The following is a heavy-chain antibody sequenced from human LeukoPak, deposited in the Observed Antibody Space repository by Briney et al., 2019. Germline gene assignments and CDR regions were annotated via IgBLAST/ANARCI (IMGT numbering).Heavy chain of an antibody. J-gene: IGHJ6*02. CDR3: ARGPDGDPLRGGMDV. Sequence: ASVKDSCKASGYTFTSYGISWVRQAPGQGLEWMGGIIPIFGTANYAQKFQGRVTITADESTSTAYMELSSLRSEDTAVYYCARGPDGDPLRGGMDVWGQGTTVTVSS. CDR2: IIPIFGTA. CDR1: GYTFTSYG. V-gene: IGHV1-69*13. D-gene: IGHD4-17*01.